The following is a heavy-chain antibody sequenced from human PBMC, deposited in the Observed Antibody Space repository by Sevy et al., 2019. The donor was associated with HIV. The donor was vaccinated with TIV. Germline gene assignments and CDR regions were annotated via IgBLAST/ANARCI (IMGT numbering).Heavy chain of an antibody. D-gene: IGHD1-7*01. CDR2: IRNNYEGGTA. Sequence: GGSLRLSCAASGFTFSDAWMTWVRQAPGKGLEWVGRIRNNYEGGTADYGATVKGRFTISRDDSKNIIYLQMNSLRTDDTAVYYCASDWGTGTWWDRALDIWGQGTVVTVSS. CDR1: GFTFSDAW. CDR3: ASDWGTGTWWDRALDI. J-gene: IGHJ3*02. V-gene: IGHV3-15*01.